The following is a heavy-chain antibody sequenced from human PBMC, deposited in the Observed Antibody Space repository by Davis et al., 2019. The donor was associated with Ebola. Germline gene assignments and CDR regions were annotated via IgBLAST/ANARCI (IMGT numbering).Heavy chain of an antibody. D-gene: IGHD4-17*01. CDR2: IYYSGST. J-gene: IGHJ6*02. V-gene: IGHV4-59*08. Sequence: MPSETLSLTCAVPGGSISSYYWSWIRQPPGKGLEWIGYIYYSGSTYYNPSLKSRVTISVDTSKNQFSLKLSSVTAADTAVYYCARAMTTVTRNSGYYYYYGMDVWGQGTTVTVSS. CDR1: GGSISSYY. CDR3: ARAMTTVTRNSGYYYYYGMDV.